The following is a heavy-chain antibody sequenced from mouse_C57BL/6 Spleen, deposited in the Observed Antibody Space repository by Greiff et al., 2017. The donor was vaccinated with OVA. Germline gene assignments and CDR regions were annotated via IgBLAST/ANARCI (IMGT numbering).Heavy chain of an antibody. CDR3: ARPYYDYDGFDY. J-gene: IGHJ2*01. CDR1: GYTFTSYW. D-gene: IGHD2-4*01. Sequence: VQLQQPGAELVKPGASVKMSCKASGYTFTSYWITWVKQRPGQGLEWIGDFYPGVGSPNYNEKFKSKATLTVDTSSSTAYMQHSSLISEDSAVYYCARPYYDYDGFDYWGQGTTLTVSS. V-gene: IGHV1-55*01. CDR2: FYPGVGSP.